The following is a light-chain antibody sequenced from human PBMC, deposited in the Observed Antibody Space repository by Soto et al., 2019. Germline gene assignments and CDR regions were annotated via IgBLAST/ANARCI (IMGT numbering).Light chain of an antibody. V-gene: IGKV4-1*01. CDR3: QQYYSTLFT. CDR1: QSVLYSSNNKNY. CDR2: WAS. Sequence: DIVMTQSPDSLAVSLGERATINCKSSQSVLYSSNNKNYLAWYQQKPGQPPKLLIYWASTRESGVPDRFSGSESGTDFTLTISSLQAEDVAVYYCQQYYSTLFTFGPGTKVDIK. J-gene: IGKJ3*01.